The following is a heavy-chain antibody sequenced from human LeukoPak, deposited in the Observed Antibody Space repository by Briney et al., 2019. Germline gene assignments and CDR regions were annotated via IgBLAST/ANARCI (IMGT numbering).Heavy chain of an antibody. V-gene: IGHV4-59*08. Sequence: SETLSLTCTVSGGSISSYYWSWIRQPPGKGLEWIGYIYYSGSTYYNPSLKSRVTISVDTSKNQFSLKLSSVTAADTAVYYCARHNRILWFGAPYYMDVWGKGTTVTISS. J-gene: IGHJ6*03. D-gene: IGHD3-10*01. CDR2: IYYSGST. CDR3: ARHNRILWFGAPYYMDV. CDR1: GGSISSYY.